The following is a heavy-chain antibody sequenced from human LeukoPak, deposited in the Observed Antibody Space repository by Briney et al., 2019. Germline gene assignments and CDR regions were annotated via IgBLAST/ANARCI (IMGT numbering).Heavy chain of an antibody. CDR3: ARGPMTTPTWGYFDY. CDR2: IYYSGST. D-gene: IGHD4-11*01. J-gene: IGHJ4*02. CDR1: GGSISSSSYY. Sequence: SETLSLTCTVSGGSISSSSYYWGWIRQPPGKGLEWIGRIYYSGSTYYNPSLKSRVTISVDTSKNQFSLKLSSVTAADTAVYYCARGPMTTPTWGYFDYWGQGTLVTVSS. V-gene: IGHV4-39*01.